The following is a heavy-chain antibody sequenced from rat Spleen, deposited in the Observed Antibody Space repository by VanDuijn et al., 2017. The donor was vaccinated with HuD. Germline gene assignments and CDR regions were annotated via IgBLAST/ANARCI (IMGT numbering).Heavy chain of an antibody. D-gene: IGHD4-3*01. Sequence: EVKLVESGGGLVQPGRSLKLSCAASGFNFNDYWMGWVRQTPTKGLEWVASISPSGGGTYYRDSVKGRFTVSRDNTRSTQFLQMDSLRSEDTATYYCARQDTSGYSNWFTYWGQGTLVTVSS. J-gene: IGHJ3*01. CDR2: ISPSGGGT. CDR3: ARQDTSGYSNWFTY. CDR1: GFNFNDYW. V-gene: IGHV5-25*01.